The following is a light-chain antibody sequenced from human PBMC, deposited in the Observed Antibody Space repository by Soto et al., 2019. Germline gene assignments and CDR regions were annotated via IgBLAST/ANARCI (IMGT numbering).Light chain of an antibody. Sequence: DIQMTQSPSTLSASVGDRVTITCRASQSISSWLAWYQQKPGKAPKLLIYDASSLESGVPSRFGGSGSGTEFTLTIRSLQPDDFATYYCQQYNSYSPVTFGGGTTVDIK. CDR2: DAS. CDR1: QSISSW. CDR3: QQYNSYSPVT. V-gene: IGKV1-5*01. J-gene: IGKJ4*01.